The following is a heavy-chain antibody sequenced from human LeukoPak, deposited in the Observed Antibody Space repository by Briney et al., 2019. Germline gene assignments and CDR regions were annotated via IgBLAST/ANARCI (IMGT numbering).Heavy chain of an antibody. CDR3: ARLSGAPVRHPIYHFDY. CDR1: GYSISSGYY. D-gene: IGHD2-2*02. J-gene: IGHJ4*02. V-gene: IGHV4-38-2*01. CDR2: IYHSGST. Sequence: SETLSLTCAVSGYSISSGYYWGWIRQPPGKGLEWIGNIYHSGSTYKNPSLKSRATISLDTSKNQFSLKLSSVTAADTAMYYCARLSGAPVRHPIYHFDYWGQGTLVTVSS.